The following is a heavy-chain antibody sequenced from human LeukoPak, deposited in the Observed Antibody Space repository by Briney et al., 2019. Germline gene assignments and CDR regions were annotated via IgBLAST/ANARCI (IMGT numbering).Heavy chain of an antibody. V-gene: IGHV1-18*01. CDR2: ISAYNGNT. Sequence: ASVKVFCKASGYTFTSYGISWVRQAPGQGLEWMGWISAYNGNTNYAQKLQGRVTMTTDTSTSTAYMELRSLRSEDTAVYYCARVDTAMVRGGWFDPWGQGTLITVSS. CDR3: ARVDTAMVRGGWFDP. D-gene: IGHD5-18*01. CDR1: GYTFTSYG. J-gene: IGHJ5*02.